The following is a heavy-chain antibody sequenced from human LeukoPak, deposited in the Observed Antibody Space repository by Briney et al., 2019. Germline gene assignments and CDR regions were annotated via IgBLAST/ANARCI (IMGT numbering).Heavy chain of an antibody. V-gene: IGHV3-11*03. J-gene: IGHJ4*02. CDR3: TKRGYNYEADY. D-gene: IGHD5-18*01. CDR1: GFTFSDYY. CDR2: ISSSSSYT. Sequence: GGSLRLSCAASGFTFSDYYMSWIRQAPGKGLEWVSYISSSSSYTNYADSVKGRFTISRDNAKNSLYLQMNSLRAEDTALYYCTKRGYNYEADYWGQGTLVTVSS.